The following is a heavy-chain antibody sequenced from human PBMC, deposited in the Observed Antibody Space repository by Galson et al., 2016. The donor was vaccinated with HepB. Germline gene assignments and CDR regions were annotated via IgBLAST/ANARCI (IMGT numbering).Heavy chain of an antibody. J-gene: IGHJ5*01. CDR2: ISGSGSST. V-gene: IGHV3-23*01. Sequence: SLRLSCAASGFTFSSYSMSWVRQAPGKGLEWVSPISGSGSSTYYADSVKGRFTISRDNSKNTLYLQMNSLRAEDTAVYYCAKAGSIADAGTNSLNWFDPWGQGTMVTVSS. CDR1: GFTFSSYS. D-gene: IGHD6-13*01. CDR3: AKAGSIADAGTNSLNWFDP.